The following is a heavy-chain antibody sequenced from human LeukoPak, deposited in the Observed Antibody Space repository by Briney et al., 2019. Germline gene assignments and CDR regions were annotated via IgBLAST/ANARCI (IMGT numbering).Heavy chain of an antibody. Sequence: EASVKVSCKASGGTFSSYAISWVRQAPGQGLEWMGGIIPIFGTANYAQKFQGRVTITADESTSTAYMELSSLRSEDTAVYYCASDGITMVRGRVNWFDPWGQGTLVTVSS. CDR2: IIPIFGTA. CDR1: GGTFSSYA. V-gene: IGHV1-69*13. D-gene: IGHD3-10*01. CDR3: ASDGITMVRGRVNWFDP. J-gene: IGHJ5*02.